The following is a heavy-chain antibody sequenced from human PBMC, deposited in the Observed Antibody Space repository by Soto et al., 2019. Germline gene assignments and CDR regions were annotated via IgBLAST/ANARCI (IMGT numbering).Heavy chain of an antibody. CDR1: GFTFSSYV. V-gene: IGHV3-23*01. J-gene: IGHJ4*02. CDR2: ISDSASST. CDR3: AKDICAYSSGSCYFDY. Sequence: GGSLRLSCAASGFTFSSYVMSWVRQAPGKGLEWVSTISDSASSTYYTDSVKGRFTISRDNSKNTLYLQMNSLRAEDTAIYYCAKDICAYSSGSCYFDYWGQGTLVTVSS. D-gene: IGHD6-19*01.